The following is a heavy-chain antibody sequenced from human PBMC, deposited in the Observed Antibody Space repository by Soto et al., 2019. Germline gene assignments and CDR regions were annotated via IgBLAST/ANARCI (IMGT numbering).Heavy chain of an antibody. CDR1: GFTFSSYG. Sequence: GGSLRLSCAASGFTFSSYGMHWVRQAPGKGLEWVAVIWYDGSNKYYADSVKGRFTISRDNSKNTLYLQMNSLRAEDTAVYYCARAYYDSSGYYLYYYYGMDVWGQGTTVTVSS. CDR2: IWYDGSNK. CDR3: ARAYYDSSGYYLYYYYGMDV. J-gene: IGHJ6*02. V-gene: IGHV3-33*01. D-gene: IGHD3-22*01.